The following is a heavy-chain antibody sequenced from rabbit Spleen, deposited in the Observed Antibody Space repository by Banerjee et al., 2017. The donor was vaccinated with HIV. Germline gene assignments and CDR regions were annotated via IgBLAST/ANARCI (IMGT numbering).Heavy chain of an antibody. J-gene: IGHJ4*01. CDR1: GFSFSSSDY. Sequence: QSLEESGGGLVQPEGSLTLTCKASGFSFSSSDYICWVRQAPGKGLEWISCIAGSSSGFTYSATWATGRFTISKTSSTTVTLQMNSLTAADTATYFCTRDSGSGPYIDGYFNLWGPGTLVTVS. CDR3: TRDSGSGPYIDGYFNL. V-gene: IGHV1S40*01. CDR2: IAGSSSGFT. D-gene: IGHD1-1*01.